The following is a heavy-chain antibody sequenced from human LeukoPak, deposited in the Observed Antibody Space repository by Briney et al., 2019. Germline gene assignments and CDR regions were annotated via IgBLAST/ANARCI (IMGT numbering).Heavy chain of an antibody. V-gene: IGHV4-59*01. D-gene: IGHD3-10*01. CDR2: IYLTGST. J-gene: IGHJ4*02. CDR3: ARGEGYYYGPDY. Sequence: PSATLSLTCTVSGGSISTYYWSWIRQPPRKGLEWIGYIYLTGSTTSTPSLTTPVTISVDTSKNQFSLKLSSVTAAETAVDYCARGEGYYYGPDYWGQGTLVTVSS. CDR1: GGSISTYY.